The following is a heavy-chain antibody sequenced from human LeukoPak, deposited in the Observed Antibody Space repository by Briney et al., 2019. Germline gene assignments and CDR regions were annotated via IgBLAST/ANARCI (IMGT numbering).Heavy chain of an antibody. V-gene: IGHV1-69*04. D-gene: IGHD1-26*01. CDR2: IIPILNIA. J-gene: IGHJ4*02. Sequence: ASVKVSCKASGGTYAFNWVRQAPGQGLEWMGRIIPILNIANYAQKFQGRVTITADKSTSTAYMELSSLRSEDTAVYYCASGSEADGNYWGQGTLVTVSS. CDR1: GGTYA. CDR3: ASGSEADGNY.